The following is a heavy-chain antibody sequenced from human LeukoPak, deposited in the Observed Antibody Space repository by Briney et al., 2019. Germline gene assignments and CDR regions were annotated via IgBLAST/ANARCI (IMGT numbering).Heavy chain of an antibody. CDR2: IRGYNGNT. J-gene: IGHJ4*02. D-gene: IGHD4-17*01. V-gene: IGHV1-18*01. CDR1: GYTFPTYG. Sequence: ASVKVSCKASGYTFPTYGISWARQAPGQGLEGMGWIRGYNGNTKYAKNFQGRVTVSTDTSTTTAYMELRSLRSDDTAVYYCARDWWYGDYSIGNNWGQGTLVTVSS. CDR3: ARDWWYGDYSIGNN.